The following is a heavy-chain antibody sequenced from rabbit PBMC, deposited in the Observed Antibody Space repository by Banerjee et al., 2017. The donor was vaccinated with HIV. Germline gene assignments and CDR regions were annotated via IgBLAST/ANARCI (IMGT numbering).Heavy chain of an antibody. CDR3: ARDANYAGGPDNL. J-gene: IGHJ4*01. Sequence: QEQLEESGGDLVKPGASLTLTCTASGFSFSSSSFIYWVRQAPGKGLEWIAGIYAGSTGSTYYASWAKGRFTISKTSSTTMTLQMTSLTAADTATYFCARDANYAGGPDNLWGQGTLVTVS. CDR2: IYAGSTGST. V-gene: IGHV1S45*01. D-gene: IGHD4-2*01. CDR1: GFSFSSSSF.